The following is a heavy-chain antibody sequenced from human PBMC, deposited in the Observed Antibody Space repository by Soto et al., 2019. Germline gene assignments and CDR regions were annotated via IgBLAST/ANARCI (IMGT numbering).Heavy chain of an antibody. CDR1: GFTFSDYY. D-gene: IGHD2-15*01. J-gene: IGHJ4*02. CDR3: ARDVVVVAATPGYFDY. CDR2: VGSSGSTI. V-gene: IGHV3-11*01. Sequence: PGGSLRLSCAASGFTFSDYYMSWIRQAPGKGLEWVSYVGSSGSTIYYADSVKGRFTISRDNAKNSLYLQMNSLRAEDTAVYYCARDVVVVAATPGYFDYWGQGTLVTVSS.